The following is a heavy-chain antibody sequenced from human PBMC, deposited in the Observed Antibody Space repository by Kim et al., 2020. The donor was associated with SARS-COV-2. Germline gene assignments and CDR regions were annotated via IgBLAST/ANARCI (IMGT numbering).Heavy chain of an antibody. CDR3: ARSKGMKGGSYYSNDAFDI. CDR1: GGTFSSYA. D-gene: IGHD3-10*01. Sequence: SVKVSCKASGGTFSSYAISWVRQAPGQGLEWMGGIIPIFGTANYAQKFQGRVTITADESTSTAYMELSSLRSEDTAVYYCARSKGMKGGSYYSNDAFDIWGEPTMVTVSS. V-gene: IGHV1-69*13. J-gene: IGHJ3*02. CDR2: IIPIFGTA.